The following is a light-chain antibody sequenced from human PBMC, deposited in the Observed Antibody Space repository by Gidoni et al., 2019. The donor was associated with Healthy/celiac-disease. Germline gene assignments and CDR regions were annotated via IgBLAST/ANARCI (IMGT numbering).Light chain of an antibody. V-gene: IGKV3-11*01. CDR3: QQRSNWPT. J-gene: IGKJ5*01. CDR2: DAS. Sequence: EIVLTQSPATLSLFPGERATLSCRASQSVSSYLAWYQQKPGQAPRLLIYDASNRATGIPARFSGSGSGTDFTLTINSLEPEDFAVYYCQQRSNWPTFGQGTRLEIK. CDR1: QSVSSY.